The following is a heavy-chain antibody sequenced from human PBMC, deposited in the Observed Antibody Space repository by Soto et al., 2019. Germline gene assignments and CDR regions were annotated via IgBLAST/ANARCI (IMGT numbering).Heavy chain of an antibody. CDR2: IYSGGST. D-gene: IGHD2-2*02. V-gene: IGHV3-53*01. CDR3: ATYTSLDY. Sequence: GGSLRLSCAASGFTVSNNYMSWVRQAPGKGLEWVSLIYSGGSTFYADSVKGRFTISRDNSKNTLFLQMNCLRAEDTAVYFCATYTSLDYWGQGTLVTSPQ. CDR1: GFTVSNNY. J-gene: IGHJ4*02.